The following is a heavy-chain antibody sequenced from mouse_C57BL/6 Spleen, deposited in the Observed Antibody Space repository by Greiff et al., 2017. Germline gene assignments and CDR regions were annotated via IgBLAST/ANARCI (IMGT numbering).Heavy chain of an antibody. D-gene: IGHD2-4*01. J-gene: IGHJ4*01. Sequence: QVQLQQSGPGLVQPSQSLSITCTVSGFSLTSYGVHWVRQPPGKGLEWLGVICSGGSTDYTSAFISRLSISKDNYKSQVFFKINSMQSDDTDIYDCAKRNDYNDYAMDYWGQGTSVTVSS. CDR2: ICSGGST. CDR3: AKRNDYNDYAMDY. V-gene: IGHV2-4*01. CDR1: GFSLTSYG.